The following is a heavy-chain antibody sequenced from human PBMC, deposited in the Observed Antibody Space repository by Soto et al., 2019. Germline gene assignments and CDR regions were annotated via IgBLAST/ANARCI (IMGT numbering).Heavy chain of an antibody. CDR1: GFTFSSYA. D-gene: IGHD5-18*01. CDR2: ISGSGGST. V-gene: IGHV3-23*01. Sequence: EVQLLESGGGLVQPGGSLRLSCAASGFTFSSYAMSWVRQAPGKGLEWVSAISGSGGSTYYADSVKGRFTISRDNSKNTLYLQMNSLRAEDTAVYYCAKRPSVQLWESLTSRGRYYFDYWGQGTLVTVSS. J-gene: IGHJ4*02. CDR3: AKRPSVQLWESLTSRGRYYFDY.